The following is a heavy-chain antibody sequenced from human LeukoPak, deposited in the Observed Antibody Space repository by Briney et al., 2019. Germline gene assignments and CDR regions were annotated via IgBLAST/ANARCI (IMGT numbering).Heavy chain of an antibody. CDR1: GLSFSSFA. J-gene: IGHJ4*02. D-gene: IGHD3-16*01. Sequence: GGSLRLSCAASGLSFSSFAMSWVRQGPARGLEWVSSIRGNGEPFYADSVKGRFTLSSDSSRNTVYFQLNNLRVEDTAIYYCAKASWVSSTDAVRWGQGTLVTVSS. CDR2: IRGNGEP. V-gene: IGHV3-23*01. CDR3: AKASWVSSTDAVR.